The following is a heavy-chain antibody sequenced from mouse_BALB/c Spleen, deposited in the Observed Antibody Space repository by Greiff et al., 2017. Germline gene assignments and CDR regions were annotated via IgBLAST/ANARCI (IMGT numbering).Heavy chain of an antibody. Sequence: EVQLQQSGPVLVKPGASVKMSCKASGYTFTSYVMHWVKQKPGQGLEWIGYINPYNDGTKYNEKFKGKATLTSDKSSSTAYMELSSLTSEDSAVYYCARPGYVKAYAMDYWGQGTSVTDSS. V-gene: IGHV1-14*01. CDR3: ARPGYVKAYAMDY. D-gene: IGHD2-10*02. CDR1: GYTFTSYV. J-gene: IGHJ4*01. CDR2: INPYNDGT.